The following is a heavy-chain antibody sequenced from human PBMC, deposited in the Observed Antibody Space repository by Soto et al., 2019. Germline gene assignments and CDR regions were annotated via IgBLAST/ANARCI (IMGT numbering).Heavy chain of an antibody. J-gene: IGHJ4*02. CDR2: TGFTGRTT. CDR1: GFTFNIST. CDR3: ATVHSTSRSFDY. D-gene: IGHD6-6*01. Sequence: WGSLRLSCAASGFTFNISTITFFRQAPGKWLEWVSTTGFTGRTTYHADSVKGRFTVSRDNSKNTVDLQMSSLRAEDTAVYYCATVHSTSRSFDYWGQGTLVTVSS. V-gene: IGHV3-23*01.